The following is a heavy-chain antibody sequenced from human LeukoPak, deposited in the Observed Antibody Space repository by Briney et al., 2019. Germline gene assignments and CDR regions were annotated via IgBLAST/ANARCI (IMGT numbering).Heavy chain of an antibody. V-gene: IGHV4-59*01. CDR2: IYYSGTT. CDR1: GGSIRSYY. J-gene: IGHJ4*02. CDR3: ARCPADYYDSSGYYPNYFDY. D-gene: IGHD3-22*01. Sequence: SETLSLTCTVSGGSIRSYYWSWIRQPPGKGLEWIGYIYYSGTTNYNPSLKSRVRISVGTSKNQFSLKLSSVTAADTAVYYCARCPADYYDSSGYYPNYFDYWGQGTLVTASS.